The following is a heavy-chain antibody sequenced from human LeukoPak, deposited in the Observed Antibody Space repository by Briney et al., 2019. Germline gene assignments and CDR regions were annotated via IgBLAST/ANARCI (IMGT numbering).Heavy chain of an antibody. Sequence: SVKVSCKASGGTFNSYAISWVRQAPGQGLEWMGRIIPILGIANYAQKFQGRVTITADKSTSTAYMELSSLRSEDTAVYYCARDSSGSSPHWGQGTLVTVSS. J-gene: IGHJ4*02. V-gene: IGHV1-69*04. CDR2: IIPILGIA. CDR1: GGTFNSYA. CDR3: ARDSSGSSPH. D-gene: IGHD1-26*01.